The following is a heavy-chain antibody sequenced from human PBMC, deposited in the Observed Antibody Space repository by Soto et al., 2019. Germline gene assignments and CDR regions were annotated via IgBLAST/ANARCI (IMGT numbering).Heavy chain of an antibody. CDR3: ARDXGIAAAGSPWSRYYYYGMDG. Sequence: PGGSLRLSCAASGFTFSNYYMSWIRQAPGKWLEWVSYISSSGSTIYYADSVKGRFTISRDNAKNSLYLQMTSLRAEDTAVYYCARDXGIAAAGSPWSRYYYYGMDGWGQGTTVTVSS. V-gene: IGHV3-11*01. D-gene: IGHD6-13*01. CDR2: ISSSGSTI. J-gene: IGHJ6*02. CDR1: GFTFSNYY.